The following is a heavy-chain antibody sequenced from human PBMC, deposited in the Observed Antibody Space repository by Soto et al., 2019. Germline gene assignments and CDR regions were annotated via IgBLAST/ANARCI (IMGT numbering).Heavy chain of an antibody. CDR3: ARGDCSGGSCYSEGYYFDY. V-gene: IGHV1-18*01. CDR2: ISAYNGNT. CDR1: GYTFTSYG. J-gene: IGHJ4*02. D-gene: IGHD2-15*01. Sequence: QVQLVQSGAEVKKPGASVKVSCKASGYTFTSYGISWVRQAPGQGLEWMGWISAYNGNTNYAQKLQGRVTMTTDTSTSTAYMELSSLRSEDTAVYYCARGDCSGGSCYSEGYYFDYWGQGTLVTVSS.